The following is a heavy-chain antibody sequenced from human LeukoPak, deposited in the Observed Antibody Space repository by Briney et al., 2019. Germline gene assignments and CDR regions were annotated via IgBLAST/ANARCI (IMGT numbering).Heavy chain of an antibody. CDR1: GGTFSSYA. CDR2: IIPIFGTA. J-gene: IGHJ4*02. V-gene: IGHV1-69*06. Sequence: ASVKVSCKASGGTFSSYAISWVRQAPGQGLEWMGGIIPIFGTANYAQKFQGRVTITADKSTSTAYMELSSLRSEDTAVYYCARGLWFEEFAFDYWGQGTLVTVSS. D-gene: IGHD3-10*01. CDR3: ARGLWFEEFAFDY.